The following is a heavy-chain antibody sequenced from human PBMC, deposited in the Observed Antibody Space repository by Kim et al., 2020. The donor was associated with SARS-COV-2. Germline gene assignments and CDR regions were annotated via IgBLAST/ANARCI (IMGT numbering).Heavy chain of an antibody. Sequence: GGSLRLSCAASGFSFGHYAMHWVRQSPGKGLEWVSGISGNSGRIGYGDSVKGRFTISRDNARNFLFLQMNAVSDDDAAFYYCAKDHNYDFWSGPDFDDWGQGTLVTVSS. J-gene: IGHJ4*02. D-gene: IGHD3-3*01. CDR3: AKDHNYDFWSGPDFDD. V-gene: IGHV3-9*01. CDR2: ISGNSGRI. CDR1: GFSFGHYA.